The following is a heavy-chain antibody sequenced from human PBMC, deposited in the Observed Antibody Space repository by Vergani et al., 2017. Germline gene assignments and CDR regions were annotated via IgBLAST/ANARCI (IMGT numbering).Heavy chain of an antibody. V-gene: IGHV4-61*02. CDR1: GDSIFSGNYY. D-gene: IGHD2-21*01. CDR3: ARHISVVRPSSMTAFDY. J-gene: IGHJ4*02. Sequence: QVQLQESGPGLVKPSQTLSLTCTVSGDSIFSGNYYWNWIRQPAEDELEWIGRIYTTGNTNYNPSLKSRVTISLDSSKNHFSLRLTSVTAADTAVYYCARHISVVRPSSMTAFDYWGQGTLVTVSS. CDR2: IYTTGNT.